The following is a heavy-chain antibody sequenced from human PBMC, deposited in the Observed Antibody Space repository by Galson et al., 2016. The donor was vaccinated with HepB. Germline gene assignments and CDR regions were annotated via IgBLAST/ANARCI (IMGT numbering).Heavy chain of an antibody. V-gene: IGHV3-30-3*01. CDR3: ASQKRKHGSGWHFAFDI. CDR2: ISYDGSNK. D-gene: IGHD6-19*01. J-gene: IGHJ3*02. CDR1: GFTFSTCS. Sequence: SLRLSCAASGFTFSTCSMHWVRQAPGKGLEWVAVISYDGSNKYYADSVKGRFTISRDNSKNTLYLQMNRVRSEDTAVYYCASQKRKHGSGWHFAFDIWGRGTMVTVSS.